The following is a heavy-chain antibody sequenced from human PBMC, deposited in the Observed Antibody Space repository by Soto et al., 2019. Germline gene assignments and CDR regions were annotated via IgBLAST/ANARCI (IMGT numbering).Heavy chain of an antibody. V-gene: IGHV1-69*06. J-gene: IGHJ6*02. CDR2: IIPLFDTA. D-gene: IGHD3-9*01. Sequence: SVKVSCKASGGTFNNDAISWVRQAPGQGLEWMGGIIPLFDTANYAQKFQGRVTFTADKSTGTAYMELSSLRSEDTAVYFCAREDLDDIMSGYFLSYGMDVWGQGTTVTVS. CDR1: GGTFNNDA. CDR3: AREDLDDIMSGYFLSYGMDV.